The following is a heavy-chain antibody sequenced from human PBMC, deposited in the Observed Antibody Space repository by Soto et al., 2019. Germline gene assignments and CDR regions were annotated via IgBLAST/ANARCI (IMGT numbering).Heavy chain of an antibody. V-gene: IGHV3-53*04. CDR2: IFTGGST. Sequence: VGSLRLSCAASGFTVSSNYMSWVRQAPGKGLEWVSVIFTGGSTYYADSVKGRFTISRHSSKNTVYLQMNSLRAEDTAVYYCARDRYSSGWLDAFDIWGQGTMVTVSS. D-gene: IGHD6-19*01. CDR1: GFTVSSNY. CDR3: ARDRYSSGWLDAFDI. J-gene: IGHJ3*02.